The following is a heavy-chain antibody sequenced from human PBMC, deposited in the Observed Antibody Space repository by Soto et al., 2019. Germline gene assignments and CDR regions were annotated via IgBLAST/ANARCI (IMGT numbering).Heavy chain of an antibody. CDR3: AREYCSSTSCLNWFDP. D-gene: IGHD2-2*01. V-gene: IGHV3-48*01. J-gene: IGHJ5*02. CDR1: GFSFSSYI. Sequence: GGSLRLSCAASGFSFSSYIMRWVRQAPGKGLEWVSYISSSSSTIYYADSVKGRFTISRDNAKNSLYLQMNSLRAEDTAVYYCAREYCSSTSCLNWFDPWGQGTLVTVSS. CDR2: ISSSSSTI.